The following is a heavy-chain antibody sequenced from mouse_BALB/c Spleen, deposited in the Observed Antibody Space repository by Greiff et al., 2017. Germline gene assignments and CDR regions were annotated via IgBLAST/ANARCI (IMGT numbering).Heavy chain of an antibody. CDR1: GFTFSSYA. CDR2: ISSGGST. CDR3: ARDDYGSSYVGYAMDY. Sequence: EVKLMESGGGLVKPGGSLKLSCAASGFTFSSYAMSWVRQTPEKRLEWVASISSGGSTYYPDSVKGRFTISRDNARNILYLQMSSLRSEDTAMYYCARDDYGSSYVGYAMDYWGQGTSVTVSS. D-gene: IGHD1-1*01. J-gene: IGHJ4*01. V-gene: IGHV5-6-5*01.